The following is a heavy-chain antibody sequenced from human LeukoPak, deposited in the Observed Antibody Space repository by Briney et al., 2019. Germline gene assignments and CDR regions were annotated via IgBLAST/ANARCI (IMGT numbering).Heavy chain of an antibody. D-gene: IGHD6-13*01. CDR3: ATRTLAAAGLQH. CDR1: GYTLTELS. Sequence: GASVKVSCKVSGYTLTELSMHWVRQAPGKGVEGMGGFDPEDGETIYAQKFQGRVTMTEDTSTDTAYMELSSLRSEDTAVYYCATRTLAAAGLQHWGQGTLVTVSS. CDR2: FDPEDGET. J-gene: IGHJ1*01. V-gene: IGHV1-24*01.